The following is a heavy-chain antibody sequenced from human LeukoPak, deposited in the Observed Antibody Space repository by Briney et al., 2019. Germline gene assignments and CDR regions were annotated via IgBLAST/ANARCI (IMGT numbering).Heavy chain of an antibody. D-gene: IGHD3-9*01. CDR1: GGSISSYY. Sequence: PSETLSLTCTVSGGSISSYYWSWIRQPPGKGLEWIGYIYYSGSTNYNPSLKSRVTISVDTSKNQFSLKLSSVTAADTAVYYCARGLAYYDILTGYYPPSTFDYWGQGTLVTVSS. V-gene: IGHV4-59*01. CDR3: ARGLAYYDILTGYYPPSTFDY. J-gene: IGHJ4*02. CDR2: IYYSGST.